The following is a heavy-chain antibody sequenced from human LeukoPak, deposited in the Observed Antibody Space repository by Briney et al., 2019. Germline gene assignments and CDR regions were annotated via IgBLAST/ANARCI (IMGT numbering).Heavy chain of an antibody. Sequence: PGGSLGLSCAASGFTFSSHAMTWVRQAPGKGLEWVSGISGSGGSTYYADSVRGRFTISRDNSKNTLYLQVNSLRAEDTAVYYCAKVRLLWFGELLSRGLDTFDIWGQGTMVTVSS. CDR2: ISGSGGST. V-gene: IGHV3-23*01. J-gene: IGHJ3*02. CDR3: AKVRLLWFGELLSRGLDTFDI. CDR1: GFTFSSHA. D-gene: IGHD3-10*01.